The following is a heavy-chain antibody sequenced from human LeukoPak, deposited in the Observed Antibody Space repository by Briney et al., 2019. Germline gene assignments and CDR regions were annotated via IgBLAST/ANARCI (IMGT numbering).Heavy chain of an antibody. CDR1: GGSFSGYY. V-gene: IGHV4-34*01. D-gene: IGHD1-26*01. CDR3: ARILVVATDYFDY. CDR2: INHSGST. J-gene: IGHJ4*02. Sequence: SSETLSLTCAVYGGSFSGYYWSWIRQPPGKGLEWVGEINHSGSTNYNPSLRSRVTISVDTSKNQFSLKLSSVTAADTAVYYCARILVVATDYFDYWGQGALVTVSS.